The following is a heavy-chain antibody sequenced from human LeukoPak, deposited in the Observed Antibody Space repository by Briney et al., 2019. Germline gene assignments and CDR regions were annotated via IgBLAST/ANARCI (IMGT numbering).Heavy chain of an antibody. CDR3: TKGTFDI. CDR1: EFTVSANY. V-gene: IGHV3-53*01. Sequence: PGGSLRLSCAGSEFTVSANYMSWVRQAPGKRLEWVSFMDPDGFTSYADSVQGRFTISRDNSKNTLYLQMSSLRAEETAIYYCTKGTFDIWGQGTMVTVSS. CDR2: MDPDGFT. J-gene: IGHJ3*02. D-gene: IGHD6-13*01.